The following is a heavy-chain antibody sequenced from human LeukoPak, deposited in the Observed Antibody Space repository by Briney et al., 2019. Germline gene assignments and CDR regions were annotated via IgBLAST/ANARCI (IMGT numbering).Heavy chain of an antibody. J-gene: IGHJ6*04. V-gene: IGHV4-59*01. CDR2: IYYSGST. Sequence: ASETLSLTCTVSGGSISSYYWSWIRQPPGRGLEWIGYIYYSGSTNYNPSLKSRVTITVDTSKNQFSLKLSPVTAADTAVYYCARVTLVRGVIWDTYGMDVWGKGTTVTVSS. CDR3: ARVTLVRGVIWDTYGMDV. D-gene: IGHD3-10*01. CDR1: GGSISSYY.